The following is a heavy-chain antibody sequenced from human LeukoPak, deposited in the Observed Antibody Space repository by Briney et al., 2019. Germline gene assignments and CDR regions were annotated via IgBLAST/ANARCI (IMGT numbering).Heavy chain of an antibody. Sequence: SETLSLNCTVSGGSLTSTNSSWGYIRQPPENGLACIGTVYYTGTTYYNPSLKRRVPISVDTSKNQYSLRLSSVTAADTAVYSCVRHVDGDSGYAFDIWGQGTKVTVSS. D-gene: IGHD4-17*01. CDR2: VYYTGTT. J-gene: IGHJ3*02. CDR1: GGSLTSTNSS. CDR3: VRHVDGDSGYAFDI. V-gene: IGHV4-39*01.